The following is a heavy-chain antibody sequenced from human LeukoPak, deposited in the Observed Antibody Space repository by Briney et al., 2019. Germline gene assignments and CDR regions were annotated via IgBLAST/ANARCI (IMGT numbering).Heavy chain of an antibody. D-gene: IGHD2-2*01. CDR1: GGPITTYN. CDR3: ARRTPGPQLNEYVAYFFDH. J-gene: IGHJ4*02. CDR2: IYSSGAT. Sequence: SETLSLTCTVSGGPITTYNWIWIRQTPGQALEWIGHIYSSGATKYNPSLKSRATILLDTSKNQLSLKLSSVSAADTAVYYCARRTPGPQLNEYVAYFFDHWGQGTQVTVSS. V-gene: IGHV4-4*09.